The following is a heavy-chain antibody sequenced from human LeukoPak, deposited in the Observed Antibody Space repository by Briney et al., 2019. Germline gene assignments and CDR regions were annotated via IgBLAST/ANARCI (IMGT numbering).Heavy chain of an antibody. D-gene: IGHD3-16*02. V-gene: IGHV4-34*01. J-gene: IGHJ4*02. CDR1: GGSFSGYY. CDR3: ARGPRYDY. CDR2: INHSGST. Sequence: PSETLSLTCAVYGGSFSGYYWSWIRQPPGKGLEWIGEINHSGSTNYNSSLKSRVTISVDTSKNQFSLKLSSVTAADTAVYYCARGPRYDYWGQGTLVTVSS.